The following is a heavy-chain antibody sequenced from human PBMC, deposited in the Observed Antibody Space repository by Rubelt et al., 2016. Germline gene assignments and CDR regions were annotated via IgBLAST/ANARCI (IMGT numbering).Heavy chain of an antibody. CDR3: AREGRSRYGMDV. D-gene: IGHD2-15*01. Sequence: VESGGALVQPGESLRLSCAASGFTFSSYWMSWVRQAPGTVLEWVANIKQDGSEKYYVDSVKGRFTISRDNAKHSLYLQMNSLRVEDTAVYYCAREGRSRYGMDVWGQGTTVTVSS. CDR1: GFTFSSYW. V-gene: IGHV3-7*01. CDR2: IKQDGSEK. J-gene: IGHJ6*02.